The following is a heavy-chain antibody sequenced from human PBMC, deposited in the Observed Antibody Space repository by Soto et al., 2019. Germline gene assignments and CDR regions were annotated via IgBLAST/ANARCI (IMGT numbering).Heavy chain of an antibody. CDR2: ISSSSSYI. CDR3: ARVMWGQGGMDV. CDR1: GFTFSSYS. D-gene: IGHD1-26*01. V-gene: IGHV3-21*01. Sequence: GGSLRLSCAASGFTFSSYSMNWVRQAPGKGLEWVSSISSSSSYIYYADSVKGRFTISRDNAKNSLYLQMNSLRAEDTAVYYCARVMWGQGGMDVWGQGTTVTVSS. J-gene: IGHJ6*02.